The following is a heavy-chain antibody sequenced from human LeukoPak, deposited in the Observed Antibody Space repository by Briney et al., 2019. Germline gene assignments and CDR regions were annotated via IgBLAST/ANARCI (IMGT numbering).Heavy chain of an antibody. CDR2: IRYDGSNK. J-gene: IGHJ4*02. D-gene: IGHD3-22*01. V-gene: IGHV3-30*02. CDR3: AKDSSYFDSSGYPDF. CDR1: GFTFSDYG. Sequence: PGESLRLSCLASGFTFSDYGMHWLRQTPGKGLEWVAFIRYDGSNKYYVGSVNGRFAVSRDNTKNTVSLQMDSLRPEDTALYYCAKDSSYFDSSGYPDFWGQGSLVTVSS.